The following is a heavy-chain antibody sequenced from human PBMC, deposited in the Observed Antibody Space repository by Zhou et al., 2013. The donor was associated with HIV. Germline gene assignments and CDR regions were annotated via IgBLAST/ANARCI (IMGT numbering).Heavy chain of an antibody. CDR2: ISAYNGNT. D-gene: IGHD2-15*01. V-gene: IGHV1-18*04. CDR1: GYTFTNYY. J-gene: IGHJ4*02. Sequence: QVQLVQSGAEVKKPGTSVKVSCKASGYTFTNYYMHWVRQAPGQGLEWMGWISAYNGNTNYAQKLLGRVTMTTDTSTSTAYMELRSLRSDDTAVYYCAIDRWEVGWSGHFDYWGQGTLVTVSS. CDR3: AIDRWEVGWSGHFDY.